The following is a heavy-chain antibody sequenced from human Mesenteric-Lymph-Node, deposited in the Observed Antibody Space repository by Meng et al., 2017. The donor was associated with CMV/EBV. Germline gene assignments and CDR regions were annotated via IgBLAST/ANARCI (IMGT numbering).Heavy chain of an antibody. CDR3: ARDGAMFGVVYYFDY. Sequence: ASVKVSCKTSGYTFTDYYIYWVRQAPGQGLEWMGWINPNSGGTNYAQKFQGRVTMTRDTSISTAYMELSSLRSEDTAVYYCARDGAMFGVVYYFDYWGQGTLVTVSS. J-gene: IGHJ4*02. CDR1: GYTFTDYY. CDR2: INPNSGGT. D-gene: IGHD3-3*01. V-gene: IGHV1-2*02.